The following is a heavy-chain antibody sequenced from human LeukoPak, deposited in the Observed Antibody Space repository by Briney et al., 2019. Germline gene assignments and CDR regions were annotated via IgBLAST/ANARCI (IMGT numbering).Heavy chain of an antibody. CDR3: AKGGYYYDSSGLDY. D-gene: IGHD3-22*01. CDR1: GFTFSSYG. V-gene: IGHV3-33*06. Sequence: GGSLRLSCAASGFTFSSYGMHWVRQAPGKGLEWVVVIWYDGRNKYYADSVKGRFTISRDNSKNTLYLQMNSLRAEDTAVYYCAKGGYYYDSSGLDYWGQGTLVTVSS. CDR2: IWYDGRNK. J-gene: IGHJ4*02.